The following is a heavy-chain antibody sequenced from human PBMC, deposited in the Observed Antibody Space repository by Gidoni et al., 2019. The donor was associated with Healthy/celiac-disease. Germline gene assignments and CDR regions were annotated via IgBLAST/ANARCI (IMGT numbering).Heavy chain of an antibody. CDR3: AKDRSGDTAMDPFDY. D-gene: IGHD5-18*01. CDR1: GFTFSSYA. Sequence: EVQLLESGGGLVQPGGSLRLSCAASGFTFSSYAMSWVRQAPGKGLGWVSAISGSGGSTYYADSVKGRFTISRDNSKNTLYLQMNSLRAEDTAVYYCAKDRSGDTAMDPFDYWGQGTLVTVSS. J-gene: IGHJ4*02. V-gene: IGHV3-23*01. CDR2: ISGSGGST.